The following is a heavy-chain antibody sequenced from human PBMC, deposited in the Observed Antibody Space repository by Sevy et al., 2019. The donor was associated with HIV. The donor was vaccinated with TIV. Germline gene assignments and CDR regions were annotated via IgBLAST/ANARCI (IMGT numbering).Heavy chain of an antibody. CDR3: ARSSGYSYGDFDY. CDR1: GGSISSNY. J-gene: IGHJ4*02. V-gene: IGHV4-59*01. D-gene: IGHD5-18*01. Sequence: SETLSLTCTVSGGSISSNYWSWIRQPPGKGLEWIGYIYSSGSSYNPSLKSRVSISMDKSKNQFSLKLNSVTAADTAVYYCARSSGYSYGDFDYWGQGTLVTVSS. CDR2: IYSSGSS.